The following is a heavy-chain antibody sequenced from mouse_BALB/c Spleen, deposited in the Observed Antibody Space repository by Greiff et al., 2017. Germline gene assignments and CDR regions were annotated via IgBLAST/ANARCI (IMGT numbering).Heavy chain of an antibody. CDR1: GFNIKDYY. CDR2: IDPENGNT. J-gene: IGHJ3*01. Sequence: EVKLMESGAELVRPGALVKLSCKASGFNIKDYYMHWVKQRPEQGLEWIGWIDPENGNTIYDPKFQGKASITADTSSNTAYLQLSSLTSEDTAVYYCASPLSTMISSFAYWGQGTLVTVSA. D-gene: IGHD2-4*01. V-gene: IGHV14-1*02. CDR3: ASPLSTMISSFAY.